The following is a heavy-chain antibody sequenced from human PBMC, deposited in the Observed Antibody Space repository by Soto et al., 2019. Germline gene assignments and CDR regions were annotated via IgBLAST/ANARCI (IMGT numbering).Heavy chain of an antibody. Sequence: PSQTLSLTCAVYGGSLSGYYWTWIRQPPGTGLEWIGEINHSGSTNYNPSLKSRVTISVDKSKNQFSLKLSSVTAADTAVYYCARIGGTMVRGVITYPWFDPCGQGTLVTVSS. D-gene: IGHD3-10*01. CDR1: GGSLSGYY. CDR2: INHSGST. V-gene: IGHV4-34*01. J-gene: IGHJ5*02. CDR3: ARIGGTMVRGVITYPWFDP.